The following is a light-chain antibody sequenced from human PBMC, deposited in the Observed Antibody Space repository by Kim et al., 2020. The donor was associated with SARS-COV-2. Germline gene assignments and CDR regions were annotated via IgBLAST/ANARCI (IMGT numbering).Light chain of an antibody. CDR1: QSVSSN. CDR3: QQYNNGLYT. J-gene: IGKJ2*01. CDR2: GAS. V-gene: IGKV3-15*01. Sequence: EIVMTQSPATLSVSPGERATLSCRASQSVSSNLAWYQQKPGQAPRLLIYGASTRATGIPARFSGSGSGTEFTLTISSLQSEDFAVYYCQQYNNGLYTFGQGTKLEI.